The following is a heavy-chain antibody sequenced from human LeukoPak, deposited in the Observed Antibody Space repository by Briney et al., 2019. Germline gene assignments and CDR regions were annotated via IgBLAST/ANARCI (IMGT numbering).Heavy chain of an antibody. D-gene: IGHD3-9*01. J-gene: IGHJ4*02. CDR3: AKGAKYYDILTGYRGNLALDY. Sequence: ASVTVTCKASGYTFTSYGISWVRQPPGQGLEWMGWISAYNGNTNYAQKLQGRVTMTTDTSTSTAYMELRSLRSDDTAVYYCAKGAKYYDILTGYRGNLALDYWGQGTLVTVSS. CDR1: GYTFTSYG. CDR2: ISAYNGNT. V-gene: IGHV1-18*04.